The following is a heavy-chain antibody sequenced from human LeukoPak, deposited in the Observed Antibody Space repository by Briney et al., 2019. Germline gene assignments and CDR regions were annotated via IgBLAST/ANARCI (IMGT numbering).Heavy chain of an antibody. J-gene: IGHJ4*02. CDR3: ARDLGETGY. D-gene: IGHD3-10*01. V-gene: IGHV3-53*01. Sequence: GGAPGLTCAASGVPGSSKNMKWGRPGPGEGLEWVSVIYSGGSTYYADSVKGRFTISRDNSKNTLYLQMNSLRAEDTAVYYCARDLGETGYWGQGTLVTVSS. CDR1: GVPGSSKN. CDR2: IYSGGST.